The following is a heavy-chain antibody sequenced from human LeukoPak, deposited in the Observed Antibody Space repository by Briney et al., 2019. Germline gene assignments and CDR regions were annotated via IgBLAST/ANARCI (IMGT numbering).Heavy chain of an antibody. V-gene: IGHV3-21*01. CDR1: GFTFSSYS. D-gene: IGHD5-24*01. CDR3: ARDPLEGSWYFDL. Sequence: PGGSLRLSCAASGFTFSSYSANWVRQAPGKGLEWVSSISSTSSYIYYADSVKGRFTISRDNAKNSLFLQMNSLRAEDTAVYYCARDPLEGSWYFDLWGRGTLVTVSS. J-gene: IGHJ2*01. CDR2: ISSTSSYI.